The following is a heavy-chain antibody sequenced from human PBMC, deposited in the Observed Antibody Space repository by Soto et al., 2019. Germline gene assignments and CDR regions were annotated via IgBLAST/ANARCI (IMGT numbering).Heavy chain of an antibody. V-gene: IGHV1-2*04. Sequence: QVQLVQSGAEVKKPGASVKVSCKASGYSFTDYHIHWVRQAPGQGLEWLGRINPKSGGTSTAQKVQGWGTRTTDTTISTASMELTRLTSDDTAIYYCARGDSTDCSNGVCSFFYNHDMDVWGQGTTVTVSS. CDR3: ARGDSTDCSNGVCSFFYNHDMDV. CDR1: GYSFTDYH. J-gene: IGHJ6*02. CDR2: INPKSGGT. D-gene: IGHD2-8*01.